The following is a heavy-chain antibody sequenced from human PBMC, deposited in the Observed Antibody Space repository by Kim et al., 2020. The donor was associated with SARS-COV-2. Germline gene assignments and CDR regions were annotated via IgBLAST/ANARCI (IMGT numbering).Heavy chain of an antibody. CDR2: ISGSGTTI. Sequence: GGSLRLSCAASGFSFSSYSMGWVRQAPGKGLEWVSYISGSGTTIYYADSVKGRFTISRDSAKNSLYVQLNILGDEDTAVYYCARKFYYGMDVWGQGTTVT. CDR3: ARKFYYGMDV. V-gene: IGHV3-48*02. J-gene: IGHJ6*02. CDR1: GFSFSSYS.